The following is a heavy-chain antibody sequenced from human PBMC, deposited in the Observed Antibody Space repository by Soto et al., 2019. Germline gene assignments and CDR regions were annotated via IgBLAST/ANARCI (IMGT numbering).Heavy chain of an antibody. CDR1: GFTFSSYS. Sequence: EVQLVESGGGLVQPGGSLRLSCAASGFTFSSYSMNWVRQAPGKGLEWVSYISSSSSTIYYADSVKGRFTISRDNAKNSLHLQMXSLRDXDTAVYYCARDLGGDCPWGQGTLVTVSS. J-gene: IGHJ5*02. D-gene: IGHD2-21*02. CDR2: ISSSSSTI. V-gene: IGHV3-48*02. CDR3: ARDLGGDCP.